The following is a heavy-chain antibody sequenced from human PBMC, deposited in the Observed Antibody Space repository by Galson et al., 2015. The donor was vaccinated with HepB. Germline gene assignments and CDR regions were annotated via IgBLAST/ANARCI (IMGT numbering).Heavy chain of an antibody. J-gene: IGHJ3*02. Sequence: SLRLSCAASGLSFSTYAMHWVRQAPGKGLEYVSSIAGGRTYYADSVKGRFTISRDNSKNTVYLQMGSLRAEGMAVYYCTRQYCSSSTCTTGAFDIWGQGTMVTVSS. D-gene: IGHD2-2*01. CDR1: GLSFSTYA. V-gene: IGHV3-64*02. CDR3: TRQYCSSSTCTTGAFDI. CDR2: IAGGRT.